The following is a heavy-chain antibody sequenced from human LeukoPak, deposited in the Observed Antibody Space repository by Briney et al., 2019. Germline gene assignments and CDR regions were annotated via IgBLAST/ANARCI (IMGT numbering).Heavy chain of an antibody. CDR3: ARLIAAAGPGNY. CDR1: GGSIISSDYH. D-gene: IGHD6-13*01. V-gene: IGHV4-39*01. J-gene: IGHJ4*02. CDR2: ISYSGNT. Sequence: SETLSLTCTVSGGSIISSDYHWGWVRQPPGKGLEWIGAISYSGNTDYNPSLRSRVTISVDTSKNQFSLNLSSVTAADTAVYYCARLIAAAGPGNYWGQGTLVTVSS.